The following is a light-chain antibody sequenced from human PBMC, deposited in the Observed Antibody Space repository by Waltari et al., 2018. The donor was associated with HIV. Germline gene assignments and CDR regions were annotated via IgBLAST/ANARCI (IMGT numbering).Light chain of an antibody. V-gene: IGLV1-40*01. CDR1: SSTIGDDYD. CDR3: QSYDISLSASVV. CDR2: GNK. Sequence: QSMLTQPPSVSGAPGQWVTIPCTGSSSTIGDDYDVHWYQQIPGTAPKLLISGNKNRPSGVPDRFSASKSGTSASLTISGLQAEDEADYFCQSYDISLSASVVFGGGTRLTVL. J-gene: IGLJ2*01.